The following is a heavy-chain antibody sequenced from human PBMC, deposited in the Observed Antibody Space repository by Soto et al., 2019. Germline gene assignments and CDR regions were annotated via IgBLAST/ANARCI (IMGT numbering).Heavy chain of an antibody. D-gene: IGHD5-12*01. CDR1: GFSLGSYGVG. J-gene: IGHJ6*02. CDR3: ARIRRDGYAAFYYYYGMDV. V-gene: IGHV2-5*02. CDR2: IYWDDDK. Sequence: SGPTLVNPTQTLTLTCTFSGFSLGSYGVGVAWIRQPPGKALEWLAFIYWDDDKRYRPSLKSRLTITKNTSKNQVVLTMTNMDPVDTATYYCARIRRDGYAAFYYYYGMDVWGQGTTVTVSS.